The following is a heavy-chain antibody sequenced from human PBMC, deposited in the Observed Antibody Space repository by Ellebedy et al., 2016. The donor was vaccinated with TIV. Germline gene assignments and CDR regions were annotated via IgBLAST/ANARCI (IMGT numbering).Heavy chain of an antibody. J-gene: IGHJ4*02. CDR1: GGSISSGGYS. D-gene: IGHD3-10*01. Sequence: SETLSLTCAVSGGSISSGGYSWSWIRQPPGKGLEWIGYIYHSGSTYYNPSLKSRVTVSVARSKNQFSLKLSSVTAADTAVYYCTRQGGVRGALDYWGQGNLVTVSS. CDR2: IYHSGST. V-gene: IGHV4-30-2*01. CDR3: TRQGGVRGALDY.